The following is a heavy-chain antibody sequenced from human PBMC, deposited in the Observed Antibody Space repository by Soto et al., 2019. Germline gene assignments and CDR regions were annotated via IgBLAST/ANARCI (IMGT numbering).Heavy chain of an antibody. CDR1: GNSFTNYW. CDR3: ARQSVSGKLGNHYYYYGMDV. V-gene: IGHV5-51*01. J-gene: IGHJ6*02. CDR2: ISLGDSHT. D-gene: IGHD6-19*01. Sequence: PGESLKISCKVSGNSFTNYWIAWVRQKPGKGLEWMGIISLGDSHTTYSPSFQGQVTISADKSISTAYLQWSSLKASDTAMYYCARQSVSGKLGNHYYYYGMDVWGHGTTVTVSS.